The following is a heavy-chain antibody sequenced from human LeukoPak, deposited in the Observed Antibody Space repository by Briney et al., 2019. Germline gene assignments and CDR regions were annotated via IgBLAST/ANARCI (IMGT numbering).Heavy chain of an antibody. J-gene: IGHJ6*03. CDR1: GFAVSRNY. Sequence: GGSLRLSCAASGFAVSRNYMSWVRQAPRGGLEWGSVIYSGGSTYYADSVKGRFTISRDNSKNTLYLQMNSLRAEDTAVYYCAREGAAAGTEAGYYYYMDVWGKGTTVTVSS. CDR2: IYSGGST. D-gene: IGHD6-13*01. V-gene: IGHV3-53*01. CDR3: AREGAAAGTEAGYYYYMDV.